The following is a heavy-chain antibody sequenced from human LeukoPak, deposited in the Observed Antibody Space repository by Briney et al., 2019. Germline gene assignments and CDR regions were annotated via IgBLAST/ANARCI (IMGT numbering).Heavy chain of an antibody. D-gene: IGHD3-22*01. CDR2: LNPSGGST. J-gene: IGHJ6*03. CDR3: ARAVPYDSSGYYYYYYYYMDV. V-gene: IGHV1-46*01. CDR1: GYTFTSYY. Sequence: ASVKVSCKASGYTFTSYYMRWVRQAPGQGLEWMGILNPSGGSTSYAQKFQGRVTMTTDTSTSTAYMELRSLRSDDTAVYYCARAVPYDSSGYYYYYYYYMDVWGKGTTVTISS.